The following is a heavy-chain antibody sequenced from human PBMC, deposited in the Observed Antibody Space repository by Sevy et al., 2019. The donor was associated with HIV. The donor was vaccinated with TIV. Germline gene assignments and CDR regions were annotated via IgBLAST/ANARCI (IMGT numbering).Heavy chain of an antibody. CDR2: ISSDGSST. J-gene: IGHJ4*02. D-gene: IGHD6-6*01. CDR3: ATDGRAARDFDY. Sequence: GGSLRLSCAASGFTFSIDWMHWVLHAPGKGLVWVSRISSDGSSTTYADSVRGRFTISRDNAKNTLYLQMNSLRAEDTAVYYCATDGRAARDFDYWGQGTLVTVSS. CDR1: GFTFSIDW. V-gene: IGHV3-74*01.